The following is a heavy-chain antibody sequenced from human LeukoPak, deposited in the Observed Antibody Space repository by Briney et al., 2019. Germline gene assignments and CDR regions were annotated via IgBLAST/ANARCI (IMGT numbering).Heavy chain of an antibody. CDR3: AKGGDSSGYSATGDF. CDR1: GFTFSRHA. J-gene: IGHJ4*02. V-gene: IGHV3-23*01. CDR2: IGGTGVRT. D-gene: IGHD3-22*01. Sequence: PGGSLRLSCVASGFTFSRHAMSWVRQAPGKGLEWVSTIGGTGVRTFYADSVMGRFTISRDNSKNTLYLQMNSLRAEDPAVYYCAKGGDSSGYSATGDFWGQGTLVTVSS.